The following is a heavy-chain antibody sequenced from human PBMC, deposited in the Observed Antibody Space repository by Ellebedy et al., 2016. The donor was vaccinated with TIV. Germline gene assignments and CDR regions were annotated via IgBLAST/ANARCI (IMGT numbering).Heavy chain of an antibody. V-gene: IGHV3-7*01. Sequence: GESLKISXAASGFTFSSYWMSWVRQAPGKGLEWVANIKQDGSEKYYVDSVKGRFTISRDNAKNSLYLQMNSLRAEDTAVYYCARPGIAAAGTWFSYYYYYGMDVWGQGTTVTVSS. J-gene: IGHJ6*02. D-gene: IGHD6-13*01. CDR1: GFTFSSYW. CDR3: ARPGIAAAGTWFSYYYYYGMDV. CDR2: IKQDGSEK.